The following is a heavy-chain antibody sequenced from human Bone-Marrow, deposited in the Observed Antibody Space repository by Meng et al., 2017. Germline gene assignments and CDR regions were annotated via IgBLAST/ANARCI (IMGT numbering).Heavy chain of an antibody. CDR2: IYHSGST. Sequence: QLQLQESGSGLVKPSQTLSLTCAVSGGPISSGGYSWSWIRPPPGKGLEWFGYIYHSGSTHYNPSLKSRVIMSVDTSKNQFSLKLYSVTAANTAVYYCARARTTNQSKYRNAYNWFDPWCQGTLVTVSS. D-gene: IGHD2/OR15-2a*01. V-gene: IGHV4-30-2*01. CDR3: ARARTTNQSKYRNAYNWFDP. J-gene: IGHJ5*02. CDR1: GGPISSGGYS.